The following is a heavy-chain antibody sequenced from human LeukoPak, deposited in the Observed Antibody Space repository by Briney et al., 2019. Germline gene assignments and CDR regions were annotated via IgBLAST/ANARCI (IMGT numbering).Heavy chain of an antibody. V-gene: IGHV4-34*01. Sequence: SETLSLTCAVYGGSFSGYYWSWIRQPPGKGLEWIGEINHSGSTNYNPSLKSRVTISVDTSKNQFSLKLSSVTAADTAVYYCARHGQKPGIAAAGTGSFDIWGQGTMVTVSS. CDR2: INHSGST. CDR1: GGSFSGYY. D-gene: IGHD6-13*01. CDR3: ARHGQKPGIAAAGTGSFDI. J-gene: IGHJ3*02.